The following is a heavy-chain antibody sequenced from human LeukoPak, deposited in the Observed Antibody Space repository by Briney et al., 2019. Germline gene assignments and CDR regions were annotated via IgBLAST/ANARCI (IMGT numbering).Heavy chain of an antibody. CDR3: ARGQGYDFWSGYS. V-gene: IGHV1-2*02. D-gene: IGHD3-3*01. Sequence: GASVKVSCKASGYTFTGYYMHWVRQAPGQGLEWMGWINPNSSGTNYAQKFQGRVTMTRDTSISAAYMELSRLRSDDTAVYYCARGQGYDFWSGYSWGQGTLVTVSS. J-gene: IGHJ1*01. CDR1: GYTFTGYY. CDR2: INPNSSGT.